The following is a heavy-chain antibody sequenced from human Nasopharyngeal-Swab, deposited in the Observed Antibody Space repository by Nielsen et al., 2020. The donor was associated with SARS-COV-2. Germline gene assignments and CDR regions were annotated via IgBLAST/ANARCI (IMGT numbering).Heavy chain of an antibody. Sequence: APLKVSFKASGYPFHSYSIHLGRQAPRKRLEWMGWINAGNGNTKYSQKFQGRVTITRDTSASTAYMELSSLRSEDTAVYYCARAKDGGKGFYFDYWGQGTLVTVSS. CDR3: ARAKDGGKGFYFDY. CDR1: GYPFHSYS. CDR2: INAGNGNT. D-gene: IGHD4-23*01. V-gene: IGHV1-3*01. J-gene: IGHJ4*02.